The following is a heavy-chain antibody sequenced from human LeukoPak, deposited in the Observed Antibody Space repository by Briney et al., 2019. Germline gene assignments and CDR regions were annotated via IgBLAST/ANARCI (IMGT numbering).Heavy chain of an antibody. J-gene: IGHJ4*02. CDR1: GFTFSMSA. V-gene: IGHV3-30-3*01. D-gene: IGHD6-13*01. CDR2: ISFDGGNK. CDR3: ARGRAGIAAAGFDY. Sequence: PGRSLRLSCATSGFTFSMSAMHWVRLAPGKGLDWVAVISFDGGNKFYADSVKGRFSISRDNSKNTLYLQMNSLGLDYTAVYFCARGRAGIAAAGFDYWGQGTLVTVSS.